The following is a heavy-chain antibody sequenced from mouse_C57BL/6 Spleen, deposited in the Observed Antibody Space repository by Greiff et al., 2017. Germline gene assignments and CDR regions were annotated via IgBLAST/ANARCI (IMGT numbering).Heavy chain of an antibody. V-gene: IGHV14-4*01. D-gene: IGHD2-3*01. J-gene: IGHJ2*01. CDR3: TTLSYDGYYVPFDY. Sequence: VHVKQSGAELVRPGASVKLSCTASGFNIKDDYMHWVKQRPEQGLEWIGWIDPENGDTEYASKFQGKATITADTSSNTAYLPLSSLTSEDTAVYYCTTLSYDGYYVPFDYWGQGTTLTVSS. CDR2: IDPENGDT. CDR1: GFNIKDDY.